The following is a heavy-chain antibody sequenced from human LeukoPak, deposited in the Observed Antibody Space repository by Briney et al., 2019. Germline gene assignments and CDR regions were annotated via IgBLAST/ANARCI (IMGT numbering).Heavy chain of an antibody. D-gene: IGHD3/OR15-3a*01. V-gene: IGHV3-15*01. CDR3: TAGTGRSDFDY. CDR1: GFTFSNAW. J-gene: IGHJ4*02. Sequence: GGSLRLSCAAPGFTFSNAWMSWVRQAPGRGLEWVGRIKRKGDDGTIDYAAPVKGRLSISRDDSKNTLYLQMNSLKSEDTAVYYCTAGTGRSDFDYWGQGTLVTVSS. CDR2: IKRKGDDGTI.